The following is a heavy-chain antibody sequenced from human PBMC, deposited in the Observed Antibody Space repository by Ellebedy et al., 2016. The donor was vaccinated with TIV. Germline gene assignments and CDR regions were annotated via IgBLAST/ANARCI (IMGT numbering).Heavy chain of an antibody. Sequence: SETLSLTXTVSGGSISSGGYYWSWIRQHPGKGLEWIGYIYYSGSTYYNPSLKSRVTISVDTSKNQFSLKLSSVTAADTAVYYCARGTFQRGWGYWGQGTLVTVSS. J-gene: IGHJ4*02. CDR1: GGSISSGGYY. CDR2: IYYSGST. V-gene: IGHV4-31*03. CDR3: ARGTFQRGWGY. D-gene: IGHD3-16*01.